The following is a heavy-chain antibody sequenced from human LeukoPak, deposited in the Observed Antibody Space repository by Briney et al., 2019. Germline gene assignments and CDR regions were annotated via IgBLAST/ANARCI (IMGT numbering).Heavy chain of an antibody. D-gene: IGHD6-19*01. CDR3: ARDKSSSGWYHY. CDR1: GGSISGYY. Sequence: NTSETLSLTCTVSGGSISGYYWSWVRQPPGKGLEWIGYIYYSGSTNYNPSLKSRVTISVDTSKNQFSLKLSSVTAADTAVYYCARDKSSSGWYHYWGQGTLVTVSS. J-gene: IGHJ4*02. CDR2: IYYSGST. V-gene: IGHV4-59*01.